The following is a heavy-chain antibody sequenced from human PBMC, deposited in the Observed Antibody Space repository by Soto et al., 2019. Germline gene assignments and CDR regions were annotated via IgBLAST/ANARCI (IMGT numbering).Heavy chain of an antibody. CDR1: GFTFSSYA. CDR2: ISGSGGST. CDR3: AKPDSSGRFNFDY. J-gene: IGHJ4*02. D-gene: IGHD6-19*01. Sequence: GGSLRLACAASGFTFSSYAMSWVRQAPGKGLEWVSAISGSGGSTYYADSVKGRFTISRDNSKNTLYLQMNSLRAEDTAVYYCAKPDSSGRFNFDYWGQGTLVTVSS. V-gene: IGHV3-23*01.